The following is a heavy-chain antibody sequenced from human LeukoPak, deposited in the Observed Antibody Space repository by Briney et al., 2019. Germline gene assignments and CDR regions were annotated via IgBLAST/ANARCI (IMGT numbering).Heavy chain of an antibody. CDR2: ITNGGSTI. CDR3: ARSIGLTGGGVDV. Sequence: GGSLRLSCAASGFTLSDYNMNWVRQAPGKGLEWVSYITNGGSTIHHADSVKGRFTISRDNAKKTLYLQMNSLRAEDTAVYYCARSIGLTGGGVDVWGQGTTVTVSS. J-gene: IGHJ6*02. V-gene: IGHV3-11*01. D-gene: IGHD3-9*01. CDR1: GFTLSDYN.